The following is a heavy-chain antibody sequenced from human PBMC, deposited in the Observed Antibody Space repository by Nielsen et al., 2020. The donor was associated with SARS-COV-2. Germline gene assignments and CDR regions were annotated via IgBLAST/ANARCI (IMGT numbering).Heavy chain of an antibody. CDR2: IYYSGST. V-gene: IGHV4-39*02. J-gene: IGHJ6*02. Sequence: WIRQPPGKGLEWIGSIYYSGSTYYNPSLKSRVTISVDTSKNQFSLKLSSVTAADTAVYYCARDRWLRIPKVGSEPYYYYGMDVWGQGTTVTVSS. CDR3: ARDRWLRIPKVGSEPYYYYGMDV. D-gene: IGHD5-12*01.